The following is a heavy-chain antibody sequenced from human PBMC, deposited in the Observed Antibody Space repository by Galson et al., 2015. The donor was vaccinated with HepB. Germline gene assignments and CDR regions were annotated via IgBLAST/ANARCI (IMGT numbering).Heavy chain of an antibody. CDR3: ARDSAFGVVVPADQYYYGMDV. Sequence: SLRLSCAASGFTFSSYSMNWVRQAPGKGLEWVSYISSSSSTIYYADSVKGRFTISRDNAKNSLYLQMNSLRAEDTAVYYCARDSAFGVVVPADQYYYGMDVWGQGTTVTVSS. V-gene: IGHV3-48*04. D-gene: IGHD2-2*01. CDR1: GFTFSSYS. CDR2: ISSSSSTI. J-gene: IGHJ6*02.